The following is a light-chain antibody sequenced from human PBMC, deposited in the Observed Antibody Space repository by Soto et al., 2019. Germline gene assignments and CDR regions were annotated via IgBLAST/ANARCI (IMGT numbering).Light chain of an antibody. CDR3: QQYYSGYT. Sequence: DIVMTQSPDSLAVSLGERATVNCKSSQSVLYSSNNLNYLAWYQQKPGQPPKLLIYWASTRESGVPDRFSGSGSGTDFTLTISSLQAEDVAVYYCQQYYSGYTFGQGTKLEIK. CDR1: QSVLYSSNNLNY. CDR2: WAS. V-gene: IGKV4-1*01. J-gene: IGKJ2*01.